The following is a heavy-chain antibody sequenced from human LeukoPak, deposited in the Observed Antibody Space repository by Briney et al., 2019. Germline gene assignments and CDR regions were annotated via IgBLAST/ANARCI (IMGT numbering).Heavy chain of an antibody. D-gene: IGHD5-12*01. J-gene: IGHJ3*02. V-gene: IGHV4-30-2*01. CDR1: GGSISSGGYS. CDR3: ARGGYSGYADFFYFEI. CDR2: IYHSGGT. Sequence: KASETLSLTCVVSGGSISSGGYSWNWIRQPPGKGLEWIGYIYHSGGTYYNPSLKGRVTISVDRSKNQFSLKLSSVTAADTAVYYCARGGYSGYADFFYFEIWGQGTMVTVSS.